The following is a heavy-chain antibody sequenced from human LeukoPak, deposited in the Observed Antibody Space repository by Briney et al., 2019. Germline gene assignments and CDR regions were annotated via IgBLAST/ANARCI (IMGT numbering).Heavy chain of an antibody. V-gene: IGHV3-21*01. Sequence: GGSLRLSCAASGFTFSSYNMNWVRQAPGKGLEWVSSISSSSSYIYYADSVKGRFTISRDNAKNSLYLQMNILRAEDTAVYYCARGGYDSSGYEYYFDYWGQGTLVTVSS. CDR2: ISSSSSYI. CDR3: ARGGYDSSGYEYYFDY. D-gene: IGHD3-22*01. CDR1: GFTFSSYN. J-gene: IGHJ4*02.